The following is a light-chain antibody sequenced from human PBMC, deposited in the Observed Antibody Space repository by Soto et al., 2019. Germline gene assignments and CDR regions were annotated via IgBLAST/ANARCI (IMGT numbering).Light chain of an antibody. CDR3: QQYGSSLLFT. V-gene: IGKV3-20*01. CDR1: QSVSSSY. J-gene: IGKJ3*01. CDR2: GAS. Sequence: EIVLTQSPGTLSLSPGERATLSCRASQSVSSSYLAWYQQKPGQAPRLLIYGASSRATGIPDRFSGSGSGTDFTLTISRLEPEDFAVYYCQQYGSSLLFTFGPGTKLHIK.